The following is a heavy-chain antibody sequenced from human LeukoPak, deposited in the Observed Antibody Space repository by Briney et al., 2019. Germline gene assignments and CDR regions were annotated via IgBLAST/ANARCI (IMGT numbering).Heavy chain of an antibody. CDR1: GGSISSSSYY. J-gene: IGHJ4*02. Sequence: PSETLSLTCTVSGGSISSSSYYWGWIRQPPGKGLEWIGYIYYSGSTNYNPSLKSRVTISGDTSKNQFSLKLSSVTAADTAVYYCAREVEMYDSSGYYLYFDNWGQGTLVTVSS. CDR2: IYYSGST. CDR3: AREVEMYDSSGYYLYFDN. D-gene: IGHD3-22*01. V-gene: IGHV4-61*01.